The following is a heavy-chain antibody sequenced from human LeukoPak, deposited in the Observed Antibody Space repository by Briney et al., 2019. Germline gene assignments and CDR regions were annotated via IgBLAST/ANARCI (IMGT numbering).Heavy chain of an antibody. CDR3: AGIAVAGLNFDF. J-gene: IGHJ4*02. D-gene: IGHD6-19*01. Sequence: GGSLRLSCAASEFTVSSNYMSWVRQAPGKGLEWVSVIYSGGSTYNADSVKGRFTISRDSSKNTLYLQMNSLRAEDTAVYYCAGIAVAGLNFDFWGQGTLVTVSS. CDR1: EFTVSSNY. V-gene: IGHV3-66*01. CDR2: IYSGGST.